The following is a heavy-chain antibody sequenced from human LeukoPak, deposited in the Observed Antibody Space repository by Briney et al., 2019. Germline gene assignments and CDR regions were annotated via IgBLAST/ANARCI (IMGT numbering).Heavy chain of an antibody. D-gene: IGHD3-22*01. J-gene: IGHJ3*02. CDR2: ISSSGSTI. V-gene: IGHV3-48*03. Sequence: QPGGSLRLSCAGSGFTFSSYEMNWVRQAPGKGLEWVSYISSSGSTIYYADSVKGRFTISRDNAKNSLYLQMNSLRAEYTAVYYCARDGGSSGPDAFDIWGQGTMVTVSS. CDR3: ARDGGSSGPDAFDI. CDR1: GFTFSSYE.